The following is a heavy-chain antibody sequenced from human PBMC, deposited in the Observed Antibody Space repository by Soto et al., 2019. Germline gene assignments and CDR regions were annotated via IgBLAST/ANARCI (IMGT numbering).Heavy chain of an antibody. Sequence: GGSLRLSCTASGFTFGDYAMSWFRQAPGKGLEWVGFIRSKAYGGTTEYAASVKGRFTISRDDSKSIAYLQMNSLKTEDTAVYYCTRTIGGGLVVVPADLFYYWGQGTLVTVSS. D-gene: IGHD2-2*01. CDR2: IRSKAYGGTT. CDR1: GFTFGDYA. J-gene: IGHJ4*02. CDR3: TRTIGGGLVVVPADLFYY. V-gene: IGHV3-49*03.